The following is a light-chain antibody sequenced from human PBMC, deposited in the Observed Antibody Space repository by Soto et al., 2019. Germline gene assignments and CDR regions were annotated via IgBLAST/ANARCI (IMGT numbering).Light chain of an antibody. CDR1: KSVIGSQ. CDR2: AAS. J-gene: IGKJ4*01. CDR3: QQYGSSPRT. Sequence: PGERATLSCRASKSVIGSQLAWYQQKPGQAPSVLIHAASRRATGIPDRFSGSGSGTEFTLTISRLEPEDFAVYYRQQYGSSPRTFGGGTKLEIK. V-gene: IGKV3-20*01.